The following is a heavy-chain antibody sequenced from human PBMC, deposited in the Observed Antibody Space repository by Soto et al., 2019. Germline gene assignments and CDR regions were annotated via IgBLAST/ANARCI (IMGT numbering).Heavy chain of an antibody. Sequence: EVQLVESGGGLVQPGRSLRLSCAAAGFTFDDYAMHWVRQAPGKGLEWVSGISWNSGSIGYADSVKGRFTLSRDNAKNSLYLQMNSLRAEDTALYYCAALVGKQLVPFDYWGQGTLVTVSS. CDR1: GFTFDDYA. D-gene: IGHD6-6*01. J-gene: IGHJ4*02. V-gene: IGHV3-9*01. CDR2: ISWNSGSI. CDR3: AALVGKQLVPFDY.